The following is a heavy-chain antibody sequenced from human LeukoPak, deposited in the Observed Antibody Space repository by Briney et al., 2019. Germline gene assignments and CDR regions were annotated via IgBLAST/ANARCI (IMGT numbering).Heavy chain of an antibody. CDR1: GGSFSGYY. Sequence: PSETLSLTCAVYGGSFSGYYWSWIRQPPGKGLEWIGEIYHSGSTNYNPSLKSRVTISVDKSKDQFSLKLSSVTAADTAVYYCARENYGSGSYRSDYWGQGTLVTVSS. J-gene: IGHJ4*02. CDR3: ARENYGSGSYRSDY. V-gene: IGHV4-34*01. CDR2: IYHSGST. D-gene: IGHD3-10*01.